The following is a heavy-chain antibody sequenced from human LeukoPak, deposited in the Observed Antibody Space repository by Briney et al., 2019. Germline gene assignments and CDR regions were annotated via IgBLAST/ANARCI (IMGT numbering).Heavy chain of an antibody. V-gene: IGHV4-38-2*02. CDR1: GYSISSGYY. J-gene: IGHJ4*02. Sequence: SETLSLTCTVSGYSISSGYYWGWMRQPPGRGLEWIANVYHNGNTFYNPSLKSRVTISVDTSNNQFSLTLTSVTAADTAVYFCARETSRIIYYWGQGMLVTVSS. CDR2: VYHNGNT. CDR3: ARETSRIIYY.